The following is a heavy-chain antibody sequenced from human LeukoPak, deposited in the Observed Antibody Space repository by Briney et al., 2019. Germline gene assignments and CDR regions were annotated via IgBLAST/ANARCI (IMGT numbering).Heavy chain of an antibody. Sequence: PGGSLRLSCAASGFTFSSYGMHWVRQAPGKGLEWVAFIRYDGSNKYYADSVKGRFTISRDNSKNTLYLQMNSLRAEDTAVYYCAKAWGIAVAATGWVAFDIWGQGTMVTVSS. CDR1: GFTFSSYG. D-gene: IGHD6-19*01. J-gene: IGHJ3*02. CDR2: IRYDGSNK. V-gene: IGHV3-30*02. CDR3: AKAWGIAVAATGWVAFDI.